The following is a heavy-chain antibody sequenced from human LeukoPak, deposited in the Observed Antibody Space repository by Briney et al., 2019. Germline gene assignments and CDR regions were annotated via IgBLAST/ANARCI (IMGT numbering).Heavy chain of an antibody. V-gene: IGHV3-48*01. D-gene: IGHD1-14*01. CDR1: GFTFSNYA. CDR3: AKAEPASGYDY. Sequence: GGSLKLSCAASGFTFSNYAMNWVRQAPGKGLEWVSYISSSSRTIYYADSVKGRFTISRDNAKDSVYLQMNSLRAEDTAVYFCAKAEPASGYDYRGQGTLVTVSS. J-gene: IGHJ4*02. CDR2: ISSSSRTI.